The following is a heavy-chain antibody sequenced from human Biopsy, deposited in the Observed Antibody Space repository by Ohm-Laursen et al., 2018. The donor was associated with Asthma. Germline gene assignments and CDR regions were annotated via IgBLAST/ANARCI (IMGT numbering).Heavy chain of an antibody. CDR3: ARVVSYGDIYFGIDV. Sequence: TLSLTCRVSGGYTGSSDHHWAWIRQAPGKGLEWIGFVFWSGSTHYSRSLERRVSISIDTATNEFSMKLWSVTPADTAVYFCARVVSYGDIYFGIDVWGPGITVVVS. D-gene: IGHD4-17*01. CDR2: VFWSGST. CDR1: GGYTGSSDHH. V-gene: IGHV4-30-4*01. J-gene: IGHJ6*02.